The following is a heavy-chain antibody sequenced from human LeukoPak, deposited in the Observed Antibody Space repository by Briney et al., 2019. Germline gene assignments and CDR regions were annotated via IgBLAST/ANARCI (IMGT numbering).Heavy chain of an antibody. Sequence: ASVKVSCKASGGTFSSYAISWVRQAPGQGLEWMGRIIPIFGTANYAQKFQGRVTITTDESTSTAYMELSSLRSDDTAVYYCARDSDSATVTTFGYWGQGTLVTVSS. CDR1: GGTFSSYA. V-gene: IGHV1-69*05. D-gene: IGHD4-17*01. CDR2: IIPIFGTA. CDR3: ARDSDSATVTTFGY. J-gene: IGHJ4*02.